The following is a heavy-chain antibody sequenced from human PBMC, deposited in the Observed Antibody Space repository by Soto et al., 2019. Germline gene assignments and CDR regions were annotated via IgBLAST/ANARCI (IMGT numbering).Heavy chain of an antibody. D-gene: IGHD1-26*01. CDR3: ARALGAGVSYYFQH. CDR2: INAGNGNT. Sequence: ASVKVSCKASGYTFTSYAMHWVRQAPGQRLEWMGWINAGNGNTKYSQKFQGRVTITRDTSASTAYMELSSLRSEDTAVYYCARALGAGVSYYFQHWGQGTLVTVSS. J-gene: IGHJ1*01. V-gene: IGHV1-3*01. CDR1: GYTFTSYA.